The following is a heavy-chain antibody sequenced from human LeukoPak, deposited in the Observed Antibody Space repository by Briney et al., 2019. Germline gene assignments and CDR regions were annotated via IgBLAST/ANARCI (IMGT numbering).Heavy chain of an antibody. CDR1: GFTFSTYS. CDR3: ARDWAIRDGYNSHPSDY. J-gene: IGHJ4*02. V-gene: IGHV3-48*01. Sequence: GGXLXLSXXASGFTFSTYSMNWVRQAPGKGLEWVSYISSSSSTIYYADSVKGRFTISRDNAKNSLYLQMNSLRAEDTAVYYCARDWAIRDGYNSHPSDYWGQGTLVTVSS. D-gene: IGHD5-24*01. CDR2: ISSSSSTI.